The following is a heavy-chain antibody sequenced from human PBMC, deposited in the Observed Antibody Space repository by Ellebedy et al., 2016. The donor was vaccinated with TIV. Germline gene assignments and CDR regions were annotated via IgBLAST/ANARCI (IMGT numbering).Heavy chain of an antibody. V-gene: IGHV3-66*01. D-gene: IGHD3-10*01. CDR2: IYSAGTT. CDR3: ARDDRGLAFDY. CDR1: GFTVSANY. J-gene: IGHJ4*02. Sequence: GGSLRLSCAVSGFTVSANYMSWVRQAPGKGLEWVSIIYSAGTTYYADSVKGRFTISRDNSKSTVYLQMNSLRAEDTAFYFCARDDRGLAFDYWGQGTLVTVSS.